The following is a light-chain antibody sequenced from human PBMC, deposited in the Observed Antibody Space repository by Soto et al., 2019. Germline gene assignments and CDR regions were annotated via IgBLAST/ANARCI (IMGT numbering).Light chain of an antibody. Sequence: QSALTQPASVSGSPGQSITISCTGTSSDVGGYNYVSWYQQHPGKAPKLMIYDVSNRPSGVSNRFSGSKSDNTASLAISGLQAEDEADYYCSSNTSTRAVVFGGGTKLTVL. CDR1: SSDVGGYNY. V-gene: IGLV2-14*01. CDR2: DVS. CDR3: SSNTSTRAVV. J-gene: IGLJ2*01.